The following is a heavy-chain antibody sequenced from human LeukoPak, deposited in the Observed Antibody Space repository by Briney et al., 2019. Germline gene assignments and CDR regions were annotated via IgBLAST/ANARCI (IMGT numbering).Heavy chain of an antibody. CDR2: IYPGDSDT. D-gene: IGHD3-22*01. V-gene: IGHV5-51*01. CDR1: GYSFTSYW. J-gene: IGHJ6*02. Sequence: GESPKISCKGSGYSFTSYWIGWVRQMPGKGLEWMGIIYPGDSDTRYSPSFQGQVTISADKSISTAYLQWSSLKASDTAMYYCARHRPYYYDSSGYSYYYYYGMDVWGQGTTVTVSS. CDR3: ARHRPYYYDSSGYSYYYYYGMDV.